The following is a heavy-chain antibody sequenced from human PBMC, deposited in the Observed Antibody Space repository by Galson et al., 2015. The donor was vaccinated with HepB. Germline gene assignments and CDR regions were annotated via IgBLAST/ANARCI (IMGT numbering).Heavy chain of an antibody. CDR1: GYTFTSYY. V-gene: IGHV1-46*01. J-gene: IGHJ4*02. D-gene: IGHD3-9*01. Sequence: SVKVSCKASGYTFTSYYMHWVRQAPGQGLEWMGIINPSGGSTSYAQKFQGRVTMTRDTSTSTVYMELSSLRSEDTAVYYCARGEKARVHFDWLFPLTSWGQGTLVTVSS. CDR2: INPSGGST. CDR3: ARGEKARVHFDWLFPLTS.